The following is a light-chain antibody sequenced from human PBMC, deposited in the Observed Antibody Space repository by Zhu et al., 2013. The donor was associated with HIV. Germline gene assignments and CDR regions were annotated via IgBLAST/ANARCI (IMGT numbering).Light chain of an antibody. J-gene: IGLJ2*01. CDR3: QAWDSSTVV. Sequence: SYELTQPPSVSVAPGKTATITCGGNNIGSKSVHWYQQRPGQAPVGVIYDDRDRPSGIPERFSGSNSGNTATLTISGTQAMDEADYYCQAWDSSTVVFGGGTKLTVL. CDR1: NIGSKS. V-gene: IGLV3-21*01. CDR2: DDR.